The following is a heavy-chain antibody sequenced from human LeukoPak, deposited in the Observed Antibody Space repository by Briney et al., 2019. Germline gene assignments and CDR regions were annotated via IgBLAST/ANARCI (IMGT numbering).Heavy chain of an antibody. CDR2: ISGVGTYI. Sequence: GGSLRLSCAASGFTFRSYSMNWVRKAPGKGLELVSSISGVGTYIYYADSVKGRVTISRDNAKKSLNLLMNSLRAEATTVLYWSRDETRLQFDYLGQGTLATVSS. J-gene: IGHJ4*02. CDR3: SRDETRLQFDY. V-gene: IGHV3-21*01. CDR1: GFTFRSYS. D-gene: IGHD4-11*01.